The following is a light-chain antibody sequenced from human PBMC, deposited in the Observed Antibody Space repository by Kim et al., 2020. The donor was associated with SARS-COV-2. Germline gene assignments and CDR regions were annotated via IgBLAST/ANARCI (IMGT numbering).Light chain of an antibody. CDR3: QQYGSSQIT. CDR1: QSVSSSY. V-gene: IGKV3-20*01. Sequence: IVLTQSPGTLSLSPGERATLSCRASQSVSSSYLAWYQQKPGQAPRLLIYGASSRATGIPDRFSGSGSGTDFTLTISRLEPEDFAVYYCQQYGSSQITFGQGTRLEIK. J-gene: IGKJ5*01. CDR2: GAS.